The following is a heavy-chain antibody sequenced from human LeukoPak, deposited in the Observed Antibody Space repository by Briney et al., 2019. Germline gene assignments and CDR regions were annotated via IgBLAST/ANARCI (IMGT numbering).Heavy chain of an antibody. Sequence: PGGSLRLSCTVSGFIFNNYAMNWVRQPPGKGLEWLSTISGSADSTYYADSVEGRFIISRDNSKNMLFLQMNSLRADDTAIYYCASGGAGVWASDYWGQGTLVSVSS. J-gene: IGHJ4*02. CDR3: ASGGAGVWASDY. D-gene: IGHD5/OR15-5a*01. CDR1: GFIFNNYA. V-gene: IGHV3-23*01. CDR2: ISGSADST.